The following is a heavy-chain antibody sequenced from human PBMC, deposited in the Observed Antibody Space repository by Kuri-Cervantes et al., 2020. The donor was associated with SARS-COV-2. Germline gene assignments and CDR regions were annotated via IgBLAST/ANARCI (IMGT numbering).Heavy chain of an antibody. Sequence: SETLSLTCTVSGGSISSSSYYWGWIRQPPGKGLEWIGSIYYSGCTYYNPSLKSRVTISVDTPKNQFSLKLSSVTAADTAVYYCARLSITTVGVVISYYYYYMDVWGKGTTVTVSS. CDR1: GGSISSSSYY. J-gene: IGHJ6*03. V-gene: IGHV4-39*01. D-gene: IGHD3-3*01. CDR3: ARLSITTVGVVISYYYYYMDV. CDR2: IYYSGCT.